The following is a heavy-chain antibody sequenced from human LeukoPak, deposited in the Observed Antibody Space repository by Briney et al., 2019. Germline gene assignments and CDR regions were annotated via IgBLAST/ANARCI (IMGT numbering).Heavy chain of an antibody. Sequence: SETLSLTCIVSGGSISSYYWSWIRQPTGKGLEWIGYIYYSGSTFYSPSLRSRVTMSVDTSKNQFSLKLSSVTAADTAVYYCARGLQGGGNSIDYWGQGTLVTVSS. CDR2: IYYSGST. V-gene: IGHV4-59*13. D-gene: IGHD4-23*01. J-gene: IGHJ4*02. CDR1: GGSISSYY. CDR3: ARGLQGGGNSIDY.